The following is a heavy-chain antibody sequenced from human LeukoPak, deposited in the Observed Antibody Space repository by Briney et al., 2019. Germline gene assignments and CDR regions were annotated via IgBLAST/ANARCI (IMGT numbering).Heavy chain of an antibody. J-gene: IGHJ4*02. CDR2: IIPIFGTA. Sequence: SVKVSCKASGGTFSSYAISWVRQAPGQGLEWMGGIIPIFGTANYAQKFQGRVTITADESTSTAYMELSSVRSEDTAVYYCARREAVAGTHYFDYWGQGTLVTVSS. CDR3: ARREAVAGTHYFDY. V-gene: IGHV1-69*13. CDR1: GGTFSSYA. D-gene: IGHD6-19*01.